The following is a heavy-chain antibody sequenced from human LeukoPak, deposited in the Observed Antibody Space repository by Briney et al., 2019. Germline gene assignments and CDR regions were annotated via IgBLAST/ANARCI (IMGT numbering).Heavy chain of an antibody. J-gene: IGHJ6*03. CDR2: IYSDNT. V-gene: IGHV3-66*03. Sequence: GGSLRLSCTVSGFTVSSNSMSWVRQAPGKGLEWVSFIYSDNTHYSDSVKGRFTISRDNSKNTVYLQMNSLRAEDTAIYYCAKDGDSTGYYSSYYNHMDVWGKGTSVTISS. D-gene: IGHD3-22*01. CDR1: GFTVSSNS. CDR3: AKDGDSTGYYSSYYNHMDV.